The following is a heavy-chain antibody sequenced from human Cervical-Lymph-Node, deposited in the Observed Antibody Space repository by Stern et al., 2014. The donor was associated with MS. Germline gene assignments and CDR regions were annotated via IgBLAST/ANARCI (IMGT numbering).Heavy chain of an antibody. J-gene: IGHJ6*02. Sequence: VQLLQSGAEVRKPGSSVMVSCKASGGTFSDNAFSWVRQAPGHGLEWMGGIIPMFGSVNYAQNFQGRVTITADESTSTSYLELTGLSSDDTATYYCARDSEILFAMDVWGQGTTVTVSS. D-gene: IGHD1-14*01. CDR1: GGTFSDNA. V-gene: IGHV1-69*01. CDR2: IIPMFGSV. CDR3: ARDSEILFAMDV.